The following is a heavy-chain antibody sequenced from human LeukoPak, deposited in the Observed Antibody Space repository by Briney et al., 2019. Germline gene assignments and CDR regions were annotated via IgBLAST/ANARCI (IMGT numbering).Heavy chain of an antibody. CDR3: ARAGYYYDSSGLDY. CDR2: INWNGGST. CDR1: GFTFSSYE. Sequence: GGSLRLSCAASGFTFSSYEMNWVRQAPGKGLEWVSGINWNGGSTGYADSVKGRFTISRDNAKNSLYLQMSSLRAEDTALYYCARAGYYYDSSGLDYWGQGTLVTVSS. J-gene: IGHJ4*02. D-gene: IGHD3-22*01. V-gene: IGHV3-20*04.